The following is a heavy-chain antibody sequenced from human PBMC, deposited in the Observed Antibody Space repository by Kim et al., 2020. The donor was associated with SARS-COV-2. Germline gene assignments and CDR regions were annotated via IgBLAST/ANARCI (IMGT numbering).Heavy chain of an antibody. D-gene: IGHD3-3*01. V-gene: IGHV4-39*01. CDR3: ARHKGNTIFGVVIIDAFDI. J-gene: IGHJ3*02. CDR1: GGSISSSSYC. Sequence: SETLSLTCTVSGGSISSSSYCWGWIRQPPGKGLEWIGSIYYSGSTYYNPSLKSRVTISVDTSKNQFSLKLSSVTAADTAVYYCARHKGNTIFGVVIIDAFDIWGQGTMVTVSS. CDR2: IYYSGST.